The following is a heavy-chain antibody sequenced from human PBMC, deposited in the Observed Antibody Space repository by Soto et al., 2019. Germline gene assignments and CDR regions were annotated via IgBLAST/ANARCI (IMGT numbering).Heavy chain of an antibody. V-gene: IGHV3-74*01. Sequence: GGSLRLSCAASGFTFSSYWMHWVRQAPGKGLVWVSRINSDGSSTSYADSVKGRFTISRDNAKNTLYLQMNSLRAEDTAVYYCARDFWYSSSINYFDYWGQGTLVTVSS. CDR3: ARDFWYSSSINYFDY. CDR2: INSDGSST. CDR1: GFTFSSYW. J-gene: IGHJ4*02. D-gene: IGHD6-6*01.